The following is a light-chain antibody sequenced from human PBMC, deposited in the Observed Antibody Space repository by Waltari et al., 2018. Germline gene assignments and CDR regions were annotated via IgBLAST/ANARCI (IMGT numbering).Light chain of an antibody. CDR3: QQYPWT. CDR1: QSVSSSY. J-gene: IGKJ1*01. Sequence: EIVLTQSPGTLSLSPGERATLSCRASQSVSSSYLAWYQQKPGQAPRLLIYGASSGATGIPDRFSGSGSGTDFTLTISRLEPEDFAVYYCQQYPWTFGQGTKVEIK. V-gene: IGKV3-20*01. CDR2: GAS.